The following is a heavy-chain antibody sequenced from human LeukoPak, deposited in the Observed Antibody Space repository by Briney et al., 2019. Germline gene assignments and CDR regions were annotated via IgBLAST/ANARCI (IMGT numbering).Heavy chain of an antibody. D-gene: IGHD2-2*02. CDR3: ARDGPDIVVVPAAILPLDY. CDR2: IYHSGST. V-gene: IGHV4-38-2*02. J-gene: IGHJ4*02. Sequence: PSETLSLXCTVSGYSISSGYYWGWIRQPPGKGLEWIGSIYHSGSTYYNPSRKSRVTISVDTSKNQFSLKLSSVTAADTAVYYCARDGPDIVVVPAAILPLDYWGPGTLVTVSS. CDR1: GYSISSGYY.